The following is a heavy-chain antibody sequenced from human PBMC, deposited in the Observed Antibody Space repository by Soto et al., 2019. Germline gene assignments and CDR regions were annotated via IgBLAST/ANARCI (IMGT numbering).Heavy chain of an antibody. D-gene: IGHD4-17*01. V-gene: IGHV3-30*18. J-gene: IGHJ4*02. Sequence: LSLTCAVYGGSFSGYYWSWIRQPPGKGLEWVAVISYDGSNKYYADSVKGRFTISRDNSKNTLYLQMNSLRAEDTAVYYCAKDGHGDLRGPFDYWGQGTLVTVSS. CDR3: AKDGHGDLRGPFDY. CDR2: ISYDGSNK. CDR1: GGSFSGYY.